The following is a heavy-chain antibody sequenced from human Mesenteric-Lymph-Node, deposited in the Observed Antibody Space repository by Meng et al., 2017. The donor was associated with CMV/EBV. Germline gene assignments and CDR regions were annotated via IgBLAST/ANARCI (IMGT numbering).Heavy chain of an antibody. J-gene: IGHJ4*02. CDR1: GFTFDDYT. V-gene: IGHV3-43*01. Sequence: GESLKISCAASGFTFDDYTMHWVRQAPGKGLEWVSLISWDGGSTYYADSVKGRFTISRDNSKNSLYLQMNSLRTEDTALYYCAKDKWIHDSSGSYYLDYWGQGTLVTVSS. CDR3: AKDKWIHDSSGSYYLDY. D-gene: IGHD3-22*01. CDR2: ISWDGGST.